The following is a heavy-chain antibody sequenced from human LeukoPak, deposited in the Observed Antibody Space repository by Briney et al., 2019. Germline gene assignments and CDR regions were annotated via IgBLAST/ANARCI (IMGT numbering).Heavy chain of an antibody. CDR1: GGSISSYY. J-gene: IGHJ6*02. D-gene: IGHD3/OR15-3a*01. CDR2: IYYIGNT. V-gene: IGHV4-59*01. CDR3: ARWTVPYYYYGMDV. Sequence: SETLSLTCTVSGGSISSYYWSWLRQPPRKGLEGLGYIYYIGNTNYNPSLKSRVTISVDTSKNQFSLKLSSVTAADTAVYYCARWTVPYYYYGMDVWGQGTTVTVSS.